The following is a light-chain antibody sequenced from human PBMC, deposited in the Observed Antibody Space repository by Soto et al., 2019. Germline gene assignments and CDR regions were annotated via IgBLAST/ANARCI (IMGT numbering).Light chain of an antibody. J-gene: IGLJ1*01. CDR2: QVS. CDR1: SSDLGGYNY. CDR3: CSYTSSSPYV. Sequence: QSALTQPASVSGSPGQSITISCTGTSSDLGGYNYVSWYQHHPGKAPKLMIYQVSNRPSGVSNRFSGSKSGNTASLTISGLQAEDEADYYCCSYTSSSPYVFGTGTKLPVL. V-gene: IGLV2-14*01.